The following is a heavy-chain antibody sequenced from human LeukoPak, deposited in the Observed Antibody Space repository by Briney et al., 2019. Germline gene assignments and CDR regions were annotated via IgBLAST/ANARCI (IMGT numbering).Heavy chain of an antibody. V-gene: IGHV6-1*01. Sequence: SQTLSLTCAISGNSVSSNSAAWNWIRQSPSRGLEWLGRTYYRSKWYNDYAVSVKSRITINPDTSKNQFSLQLNSVTPEDTAVYYCARDLDCSGGSCYFNWFDPWGQGTLVTVSS. CDR3: ARDLDCSGGSCYFNWFDP. CDR2: TYYRSKWYN. CDR1: GNSVSSNSAA. J-gene: IGHJ5*02. D-gene: IGHD2-15*01.